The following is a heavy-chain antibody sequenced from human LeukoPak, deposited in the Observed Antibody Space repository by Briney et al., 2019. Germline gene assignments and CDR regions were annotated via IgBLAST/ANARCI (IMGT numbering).Heavy chain of an antibody. D-gene: IGHD2-8*01. Sequence: ASVSLSCKASGYTFSGSYIHWVRQAPGQGLEWMGRINPNSGDTNFAQTFQGRVTMTRDTSITTAYMELSSLTSDDTAVYFCARSAEHCNNGVCFTDYYMDVWGKGTTVTVSS. CDR2: INPNSGDT. J-gene: IGHJ6*03. V-gene: IGHV1-2*06. CDR1: GYTFSGSY. CDR3: ARSAEHCNNGVCFTDYYMDV.